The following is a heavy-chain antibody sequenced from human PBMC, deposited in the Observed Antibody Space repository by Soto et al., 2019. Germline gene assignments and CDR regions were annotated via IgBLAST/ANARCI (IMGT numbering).Heavy chain of an antibody. CDR2: IDGDGSRT. D-gene: IGHD1-1*01. V-gene: IGHV3-74*01. CDR3: ARELASYNDY. J-gene: IGHJ4*02. Sequence: EVQLVESGGGLVLPGGSLRLSCAASGFTFSGYWMHWVRQAPGKGLVWLSRIDGDGSRTNYADSVKGRFTISRDNAKNTLYLQMNSLRAEDTAVYYCARELASYNDYWGQGTLVTVSS. CDR1: GFTFSGYW.